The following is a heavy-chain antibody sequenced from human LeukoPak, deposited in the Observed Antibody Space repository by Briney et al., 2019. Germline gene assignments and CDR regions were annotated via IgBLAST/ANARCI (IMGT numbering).Heavy chain of an antibody. CDR3: ARVWFGVEAFDI. D-gene: IGHD3-10*01. CDR1: GGSISSDCFY. V-gene: IGHV4-31*03. CDR2: IYYSGST. Sequence: PSETLSLTCTVSGGSISSDCFYWIRNRPHPGKGWEWIVYIYYSGSTYYNPSLKSRVTISEDTSKNQFSLKLSPVTAADTAVYYCARVWFGVEAFDIWGQGTMVTVSS. J-gene: IGHJ3*02.